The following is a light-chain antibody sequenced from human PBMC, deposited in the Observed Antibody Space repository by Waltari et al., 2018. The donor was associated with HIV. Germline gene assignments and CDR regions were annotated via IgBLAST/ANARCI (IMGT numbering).Light chain of an antibody. CDR2: KAS. V-gene: IGKV1-5*03. CDR3: QQYNSYSLT. J-gene: IGKJ3*01. Sequence: DLQMTQSPSTLSASVGDRVTITCRASQSISSWLAWYQQKPGKAPKLLIYKASSLESGVPSRFSGSGSGTEFTLTISSLQPDDFATYYCQQYNSYSLTFGPGTKVDIK. CDR1: QSISSW.